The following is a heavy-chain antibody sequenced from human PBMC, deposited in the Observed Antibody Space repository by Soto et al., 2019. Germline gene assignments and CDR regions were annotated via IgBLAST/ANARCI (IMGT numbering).Heavy chain of an antibody. CDR2: ISYSGTA. Sequence: QVQLQESGPGLVKTSETLSLTCTVSGGSVSSGPYHWNWVRQPPGKGLEWIGHISYSGTANYNPSLRGRVIMATDTSMNQFSLRLTSVTAADTAVYYCMRSHGAYWGQAALVTVSP. CDR3: MRSHGAY. V-gene: IGHV4-61*01. J-gene: IGHJ4*02. D-gene: IGHD2-8*01. CDR1: GGSVSSGPYH.